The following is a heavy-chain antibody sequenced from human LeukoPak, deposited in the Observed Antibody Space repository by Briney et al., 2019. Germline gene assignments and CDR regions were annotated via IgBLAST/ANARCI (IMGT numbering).Heavy chain of an antibody. CDR2: IYHGETT. D-gene: IGHD6-13*01. CDR1: GVSITISSSY. Sequence: SEILSLTCTVSGVSITISSSYWAWIRQPPGKGREWIVRIYHGETTYYNPSLKSRVTIAGDTAKNQFCLRVTSLSAANTAVYYCAREERQQLGGWFDPWGQGTLVTVSS. V-gene: IGHV4-39*07. CDR3: AREERQQLGGWFDP. J-gene: IGHJ5*02.